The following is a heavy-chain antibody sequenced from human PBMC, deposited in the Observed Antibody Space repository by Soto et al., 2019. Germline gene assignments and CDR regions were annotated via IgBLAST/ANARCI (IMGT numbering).Heavy chain of an antibody. CDR3: ARVGGFGATTIDY. J-gene: IGHJ4*02. CDR2: IYYSGST. CDR1: GGSISSGDYY. V-gene: IGHV4-30-4*01. D-gene: IGHD3-10*01. Sequence: QVQLQESGPGLVKPSQTLSLTCTVSGGSISSGDYYWSWIRQPPGKGLEWIEYIYYSGSTDYNPSHIGRFIISVDTSKNHVSLKLCSVTAADTAGYYCARVGGFGATTIDYWGQGTLVTVSS.